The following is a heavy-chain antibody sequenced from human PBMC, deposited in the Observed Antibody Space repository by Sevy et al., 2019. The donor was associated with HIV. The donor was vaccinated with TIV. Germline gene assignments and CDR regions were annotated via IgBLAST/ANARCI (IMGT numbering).Heavy chain of an antibody. Sequence: GGSLRLSCAASGFTVSSNYMSWVRQAPGKGLEWVSVIYSGDSISYVDSVKGRFTISRDNSKNTLYLQMNSLRAEDTAVYYCARVVAYCSGGSCFPGYYYGMDVWGQGTTVTVSS. V-gene: IGHV3-53*01. CDR2: IYSGDSI. J-gene: IGHJ6*02. D-gene: IGHD2-15*01. CDR1: GFTVSSNY. CDR3: ARVVAYCSGGSCFPGYYYGMDV.